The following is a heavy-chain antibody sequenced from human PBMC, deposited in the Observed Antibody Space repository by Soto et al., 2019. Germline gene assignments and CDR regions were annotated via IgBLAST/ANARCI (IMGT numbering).Heavy chain of an antibody. CDR2: VSAYNGNK. V-gene: IGHV1-18*04. J-gene: IGHJ4*02. CDR1: GYTFSSRG. Sequence: AXVKVSCTGSGYTFSSRGIPWLRQAPGQGLEWMGWVSAYNGNKKYAETFQDRVTMTTDTSASTAYMELRGLRSDDTAVYYCAIASRELGEDFVGYVNWGQGTLVTVSS. D-gene: IGHD2-2*01. CDR3: AIASRELGEDFVGYVN.